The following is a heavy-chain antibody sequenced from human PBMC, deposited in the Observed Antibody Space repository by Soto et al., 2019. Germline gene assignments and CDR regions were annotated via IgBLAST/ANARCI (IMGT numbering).Heavy chain of an antibody. CDR1: GFTFSSYS. D-gene: IGHD3-10*01. Sequence: EVQLVESGGGLVKPGGSLRLSCAASGFTFSSYSMNWVRQAPGKGLEGVSSISSSSSYIYYADSVKGRFTISRDNAKNSLYLQMNSLRAEDTAVYYCARDGSGSQPFDYWGQGTLVTVSS. V-gene: IGHV3-21*01. CDR2: ISSSSSYI. J-gene: IGHJ4*02. CDR3: ARDGSGSQPFDY.